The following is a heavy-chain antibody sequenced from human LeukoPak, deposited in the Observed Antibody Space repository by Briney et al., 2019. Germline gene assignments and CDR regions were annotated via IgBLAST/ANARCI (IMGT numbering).Heavy chain of an antibody. CDR3: ASCGFSGYDCYYMDV. D-gene: IGHD5-12*01. J-gene: IGHJ6*03. V-gene: IGHV4-61*02. Sequence: SETLSLTCTVSGGSISSGSCYWGWVRQPAGRGLEWLGRIYASGSTNYNPSLKSRVTISVDTSKNQFSLKLSSVTAADTAVYYCASCGFSGYDCYYMDVWGKGTTVTISS. CDR1: GGSISSGSCY. CDR2: IYASGST.